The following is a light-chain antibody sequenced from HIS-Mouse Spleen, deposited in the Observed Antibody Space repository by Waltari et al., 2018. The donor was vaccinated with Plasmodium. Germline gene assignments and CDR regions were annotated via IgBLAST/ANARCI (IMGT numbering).Light chain of an antibody. J-gene: IGLJ3*02. CDR2: DVS. V-gene: IGLV2-11*01. CDR1: GSDVGGYNY. Sequence: QSALTQPLSVSGSPGQSVTISCTGPGSDVGGYNYVSWYQQHPGKAPKLMIYDVSKRPSGVPDRFSGSKSGNTASLTISGLQAEDEADYYCCSYAGSYTWVFGGGTKLTVL. CDR3: CSYAGSYTWV.